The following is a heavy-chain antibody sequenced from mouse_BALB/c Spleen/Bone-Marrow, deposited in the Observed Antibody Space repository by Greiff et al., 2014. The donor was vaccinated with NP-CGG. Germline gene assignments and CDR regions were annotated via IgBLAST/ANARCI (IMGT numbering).Heavy chain of an antibody. V-gene: IGHV14-4*02. Sequence: EVQLQQSGAELVRSGASVKLSCTASGFNIKDYYMHWVKQRPEQGLEWIGWIDPGNGDTEYAQKFKGKATMTADTSSNTAYLQLSSLTSEDTAVYYCNAEHGNYHYFDYWGQGTTLTVSS. CDR1: GFNIKDYY. J-gene: IGHJ2*01. CDR2: IDPGNGDT. D-gene: IGHD6-1*01. CDR3: NAEHGNYHYFDY.